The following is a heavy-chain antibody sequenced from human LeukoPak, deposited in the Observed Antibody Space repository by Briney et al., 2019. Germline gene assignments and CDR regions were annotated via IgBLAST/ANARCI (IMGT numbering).Heavy chain of an antibody. V-gene: IGHV3-23*01. Sequence: GGSLRLSCAASGFNFANHAMSWVRQTPGKGLEWVSAISGGGDITYYADSVTGRFTISRDNSKDTLFLQMHSLRPGDTAVYYCAKLTTSWGQGTLVTVSS. CDR2: ISGGGDIT. D-gene: IGHD4-11*01. CDR1: GFNFANHA. J-gene: IGHJ4*02. CDR3: AKLTTS.